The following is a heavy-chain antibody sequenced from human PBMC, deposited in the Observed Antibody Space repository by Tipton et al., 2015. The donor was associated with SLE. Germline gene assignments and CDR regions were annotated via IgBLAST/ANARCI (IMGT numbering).Heavy chain of an antibody. V-gene: IGHV1-18*04. D-gene: IGHD1-14*01. CDR3: ARRTPETRGYYYYMDV. CDR1: DYTFTAYG. CDR2: ISGYNGNT. Sequence: QSGAEVKKPGASVKVSCTASDYTFTAYGISWVRQAPGQGLEWMGWISGYNGNTDYAQKLQGRVTMTTDTSTSTAYMELRSLRSDDTAVYYCARRTPETRGYYYYMDVWGKGTTVTVSS. J-gene: IGHJ6*03.